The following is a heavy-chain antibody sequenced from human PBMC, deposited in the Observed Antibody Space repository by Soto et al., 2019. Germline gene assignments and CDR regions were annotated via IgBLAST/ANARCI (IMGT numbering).Heavy chain of an antibody. V-gene: IGHV1-46*01. CDR1: GYTFTRYY. J-gene: IGHJ4*02. CDR2: INPSGSGT. Sequence: QVQLVQSGAKVKKPGASVKVSCKASGYTFTRYYMHWVRQAPGQGLEWMGIINPSGSGTSYAQKFQGRVTMTRDTSTSTVYMELSSLRSEDTAVYYCARGLIVGATDFDYWGQGTLVTVSS. D-gene: IGHD1-26*01. CDR3: ARGLIVGATDFDY.